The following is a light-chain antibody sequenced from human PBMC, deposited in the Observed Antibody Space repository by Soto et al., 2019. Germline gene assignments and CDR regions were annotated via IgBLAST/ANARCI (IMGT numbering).Light chain of an antibody. CDR1: QTISSW. V-gene: IGKV1-5*03. J-gene: IGKJ1*01. CDR3: LQDYNYPWT. Sequence: PSTLTGSVGDRVTITCRASQTISSWLAWYQQKPGKAPKLLIYKASTLESGVPSRFSGSGSGTDFTLTISSLQPEDFATYYCLQDYNYPWTFGQGTKVDI. CDR2: KAS.